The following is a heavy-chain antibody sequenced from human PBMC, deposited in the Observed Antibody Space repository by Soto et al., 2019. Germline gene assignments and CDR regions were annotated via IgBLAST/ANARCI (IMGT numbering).Heavy chain of an antibody. D-gene: IGHD5-12*01. V-gene: IGHV1-69*12. Sequence: QVQLVLSGAEVKKPGSSVRVSCKASGGTFSSYTISWVRQAPGQGLEWMGGIIPIFGTANYAQKFQGRVTITADESTSTAYMELSSLRSEVTAVYYCTRGNHRWLQLWYFDLWGRGTLGTVSS. J-gene: IGHJ2*01. CDR1: GGTFSSYT. CDR2: IIPIFGTA. CDR3: TRGNHRWLQLWYFDL.